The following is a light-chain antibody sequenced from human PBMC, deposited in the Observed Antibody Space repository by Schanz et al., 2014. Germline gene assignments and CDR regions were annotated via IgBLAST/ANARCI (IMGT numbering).Light chain of an antibody. CDR2: VGTGGIVG. CDR1: SGYTNYK. Sequence: QLVLTQPPSVSASLGASVTLTCTLSSGYTNYKVDWYQQRPGKGPRFVMRVGTGGIVGSKGDGIPDRFSVLGSGLNRYLTIKNIQEEDESDYHCGADHGSGSHFVYVFGGGTKLTVL. V-gene: IGLV9-49*01. J-gene: IGLJ3*02. CDR3: GADHGSGSHFVYV.